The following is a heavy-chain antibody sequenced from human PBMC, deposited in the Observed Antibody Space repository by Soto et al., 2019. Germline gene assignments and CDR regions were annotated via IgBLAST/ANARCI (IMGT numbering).Heavy chain of an antibody. V-gene: IGHV1-18*01. CDR3: ARKKGNINYYYYRDV. CDR1: GYTFTSYG. J-gene: IGHJ6*03. CDR2: ISAYNGNT. D-gene: IGHD1-20*01. Sequence: ASVKVSCKASGYTFTSYGISWVRQAPGQGLEWMGWISAYNGNTNYAQKLQGRVTMTTDTSTSTAYMELRSLRSDDTALYYGARKKGNINYYYYRDVWGKGTTVTVSS.